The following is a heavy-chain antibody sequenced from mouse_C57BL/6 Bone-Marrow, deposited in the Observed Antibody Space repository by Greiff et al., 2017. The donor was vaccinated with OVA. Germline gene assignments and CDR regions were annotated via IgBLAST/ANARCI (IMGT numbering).Heavy chain of an antibody. CDR2: IYPGDGDT. J-gene: IGHJ2*01. D-gene: IGHD2-4*01. V-gene: IGHV1-80*01. CDR3: ARCEDYGYFDY. CDR1: GYAFSSYW. Sequence: VQLQQSGAELVKPGASVKISCKASGYAFSSYWMNWVKQRPGKGLEWIGQIYPGDGDTNYNGKFKGKATLTADKSSSTAYMQLSSLTSEDSAVYFCARCEDYGYFDYWGQGTTLTVSS.